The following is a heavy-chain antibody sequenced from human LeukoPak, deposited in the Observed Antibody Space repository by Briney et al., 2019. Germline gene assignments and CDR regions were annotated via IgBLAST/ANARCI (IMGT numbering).Heavy chain of an antibody. V-gene: IGHV3-23*01. CDR3: AKRKQQLDLSFDY. CDR2: FSRSGPDT. Sequence: QPGGSLRLSCAASGFTFGSSAMSWVRQAPGKGPEWVSTFSRSGPDTYYADSVKGRFTIFRDNSKNTLYLQMNSLRAEDTAVYYCAKRKQQLDLSFDYWGQGTLVTVSS. J-gene: IGHJ4*02. D-gene: IGHD6-13*01. CDR1: GFTFGSSA.